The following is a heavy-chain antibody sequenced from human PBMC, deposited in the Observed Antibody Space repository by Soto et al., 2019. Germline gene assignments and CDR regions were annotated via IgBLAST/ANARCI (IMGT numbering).Heavy chain of an antibody. Sequence: GGSLRLSCAASGFTFSNNAMSWVRQAPGKGLEWVSLIGDSGGMPYYPESVKGRFTISRDTSRNTLYLQMNSLRVEDTAVYYCAKVISTGIHRGYLDYWGQGTMVTVYS. J-gene: IGHJ4*02. V-gene: IGHV3-23*01. CDR3: AKVISTGIHRGYLDY. D-gene: IGHD3-10*01. CDR1: GFTFSNNA. CDR2: IGDSGGMP.